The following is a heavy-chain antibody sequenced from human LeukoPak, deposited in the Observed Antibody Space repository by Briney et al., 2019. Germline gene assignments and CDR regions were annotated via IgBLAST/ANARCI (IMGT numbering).Heavy chain of an antibody. CDR3: ATKQWLAPPPDS. CDR2: INTDGTVT. Sequence: GGSLRLSCAASGFTFSKYWMLWVRQAPGKGLESVSRINTDGTVTTYADSVKGRFTVSRDNADNPMFLQMNSARDEDTAVYYCATKQWLAPPPDSWGQGTPVTVSS. CDR1: GFTFSKYW. V-gene: IGHV3-74*01. J-gene: IGHJ4*02. D-gene: IGHD6-19*01.